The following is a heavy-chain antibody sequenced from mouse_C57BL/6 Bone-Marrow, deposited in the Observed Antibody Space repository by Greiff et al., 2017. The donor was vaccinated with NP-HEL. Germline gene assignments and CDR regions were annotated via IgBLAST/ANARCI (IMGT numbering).Heavy chain of an antibody. J-gene: IGHJ2*01. CDR1: GFTFSSYT. V-gene: IGHV5-9*01. D-gene: IGHD2-4*01. Sequence: EVMLVESGGGLVKPGGSLKLSCAASGFTFSSYTMSWVRQTPEKRLEWVATISGGGGNTYYPDSVKGRFTISRDNAKNTLYLQMSSLRSEDTALYYCERHTYDYAFDYWGQGTTLTVSS. CDR3: ERHTYDYAFDY. CDR2: ISGGGGNT.